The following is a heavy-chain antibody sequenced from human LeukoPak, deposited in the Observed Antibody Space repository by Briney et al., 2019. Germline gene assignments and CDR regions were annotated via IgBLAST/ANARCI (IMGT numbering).Heavy chain of an antibody. V-gene: IGHV3-66*01. D-gene: IGHD4-17*01. CDR3: ARDSVPWNDYGKSYYGMDV. J-gene: IGHJ6*02. Sequence: GGSLRLSCAASGFTVSSNYMSWVRQAPGKGLEWVSVIYSGGSTYYADPVKGRFTISRDNSKNTLYLQMNSLRAEDTAVYYCARDSVPWNDYGKSYYGMDVWGQGTTVTVSS. CDR2: IYSGGST. CDR1: GFTVSSNY.